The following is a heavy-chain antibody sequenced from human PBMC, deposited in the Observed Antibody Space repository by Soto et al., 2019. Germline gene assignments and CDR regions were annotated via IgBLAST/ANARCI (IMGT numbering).Heavy chain of an antibody. Sequence: GGSLRLSCAASGFTFDDYAMHWVRQAPGKGLEWVSGISWNSGSIGYADSVKGRFTISRDNAKNSLYLQMNSLRAEDTALYYCAKAIYYYGMGVWGQGTTVTVSS. V-gene: IGHV3-9*01. CDR2: ISWNSGSI. J-gene: IGHJ6*02. CDR1: GFTFDDYA. CDR3: AKAIYYYGMGV.